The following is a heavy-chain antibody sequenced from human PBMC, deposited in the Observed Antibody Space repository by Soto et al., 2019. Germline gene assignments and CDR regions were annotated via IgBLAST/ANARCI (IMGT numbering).Heavy chain of an antibody. D-gene: IGHD6-13*01. CDR2: IYWNDDK. J-gene: IGHJ4*02. CDR3: ASRLAAAGLFDY. V-gene: IGHV2-5*01. Sequence: SGPTVVNPTQTLTLTCTFSGFSLTTSGVAVGWIRQPPGKALEWLALIYWNDDKRYSPSLKSRLTITKDTSKNQVVLTMTNMDPVDTAAYYCASRLAAAGLFDYRAPGTPVTVSS. CDR1: GFSLTTSGVA.